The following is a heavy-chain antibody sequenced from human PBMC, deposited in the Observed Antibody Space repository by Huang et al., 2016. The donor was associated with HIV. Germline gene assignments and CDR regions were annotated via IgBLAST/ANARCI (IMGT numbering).Heavy chain of an antibody. D-gene: IGHD3-22*01. CDR2: INPSGGST. Sequence: QVLLVQSGAEVKKPGASVRVACKASGYNFTSNYIHWVRQAPGQGLEWMGIINPSGGSTTYAQKFQGRATMTRDTSANTVYMDLSSLRSEDTAVYYCARDPQHYYDSSGYFVPFAYWGQGALVTVSS. V-gene: IGHV1-46*01. J-gene: IGHJ4*02. CDR1: GYNFTSNY. CDR3: ARDPQHYYDSSGYFVPFAY.